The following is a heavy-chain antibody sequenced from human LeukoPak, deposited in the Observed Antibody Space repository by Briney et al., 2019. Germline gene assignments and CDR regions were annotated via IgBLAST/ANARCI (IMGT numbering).Heavy chain of an antibody. CDR2: IIPIFGTA. Sequence: ASVKVSCKASGGTFSSYAISWVRQAPGQGLEWMGGIIPIFGTANYAQKFQGRVTITADESTSTAYMELSSLRSEDTAVCYCAREDPNGGNYYYYGMDVWGQGTTVTVSS. CDR1: GGTFSSYA. J-gene: IGHJ6*02. CDR3: AREDPNGGNYYYYGMDV. V-gene: IGHV1-69*13. D-gene: IGHD4-23*01.